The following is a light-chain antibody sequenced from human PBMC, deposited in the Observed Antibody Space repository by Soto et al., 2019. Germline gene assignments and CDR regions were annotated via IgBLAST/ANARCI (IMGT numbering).Light chain of an antibody. V-gene: IGKV1-39*01. J-gene: IGKJ1*01. CDR3: QQSYSSPRT. CDR1: QSISSH. Sequence: DMQMTQSPSSLSSSGVDSVTITFRASQSISSHLNSYQQKPGKAPQLLIFAASSLQSGVPSRFSGSRSGPDFTLTISSLQPEDFATYYCQQSYSSPRTFGQGTKVDIK. CDR2: AAS.